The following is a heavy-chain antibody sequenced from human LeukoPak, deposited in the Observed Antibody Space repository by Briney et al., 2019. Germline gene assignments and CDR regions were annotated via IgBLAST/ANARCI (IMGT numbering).Heavy chain of an antibody. CDR1: GGSLSRYY. CDR3: ARVSRGIGSGYYYFDY. J-gene: IGHJ4*02. D-gene: IGHD3-22*01. Sequence: PSETLSLTCTVYGGSLSRYYWSWLRQPPGKGLEWIGYIYYSGSINYNPSRKSRVTISVDTSKNQFSLKLSSVTAADTAVYYCARVSRGIGSGYYYFDYWGQGTLVTVSS. CDR2: IYYSGSI. V-gene: IGHV4-59*01.